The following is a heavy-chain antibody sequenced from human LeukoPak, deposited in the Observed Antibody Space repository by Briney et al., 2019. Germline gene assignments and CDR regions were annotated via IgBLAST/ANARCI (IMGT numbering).Heavy chain of an antibody. D-gene: IGHD3-22*01. CDR1: GGSISSSSYY. Sequence: SETLSLTCTVSGGSISSSSYYWGWIRQPPGKGLEWIGSIYYSGSTHYNPSLKSRVTISVDRSKNQFSLKLSSVTAADTAVYYCARAKYYYDSSGYYGNYWFDPWGQGTLVTVSS. V-gene: IGHV4-39*07. CDR2: IYYSGST. CDR3: ARAKYYYDSSGYYGNYWFDP. J-gene: IGHJ5*02.